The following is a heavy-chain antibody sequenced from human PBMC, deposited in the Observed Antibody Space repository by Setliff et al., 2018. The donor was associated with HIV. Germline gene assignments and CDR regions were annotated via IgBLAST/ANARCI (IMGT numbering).Heavy chain of an antibody. CDR3: ARGKNPWGVDY. CDR2: IYSSGST. V-gene: IGHV4-4*08. J-gene: IGHJ4*02. D-gene: IGHD3-16*01. CDR1: GGSISSYY. Sequence: PSETLSLTCSVAGGSISSYYWSWIRQPPGKGLECIGYIYSSGSTNYNPSLKSRVTISVDTSKNQLSLKLRSVTAADTAVYYCARGKNPWGVDYWGQGTLVTVSS.